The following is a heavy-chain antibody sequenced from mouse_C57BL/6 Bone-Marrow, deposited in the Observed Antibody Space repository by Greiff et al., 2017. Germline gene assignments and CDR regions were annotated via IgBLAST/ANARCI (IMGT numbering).Heavy chain of an antibody. CDR3: ARCRKFIALFDY. CDR1: GYTFTDHT. J-gene: IGHJ2*01. CDR2: IYPRDGST. V-gene: IGHV1-78*01. Sequence: QVQLQQSDAELVKPGASVKISCKVSGYTFTDHTIHWMKQRPEQGLEWIGYIYPRDGSTKYNEKFKGKATLTADKSSSTAYMQLNSLTSEDSAVYLGARCRKFIALFDYWGQGTTLTVSS. D-gene: IGHD1-1*01.